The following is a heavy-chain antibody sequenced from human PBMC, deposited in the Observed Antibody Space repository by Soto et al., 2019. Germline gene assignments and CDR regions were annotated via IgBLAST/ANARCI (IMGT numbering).Heavy chain of an antibody. Sequence: QVQLVQSGAEVKEPGASVRVSCKASGYTFINYDISWVRQATGQGLEWMGWMNPGSGKTGYANKFQGRVTMTRDASTTTAPLEPTSLTSKDTAVYYCARMASFGTLTCSTPWAQGTLVTVSS. J-gene: IGHJ5*02. CDR2: MNPGSGKT. CDR1: GYTFINYD. CDR3: ARMASFGTLTCSTP. V-gene: IGHV1-8*02. D-gene: IGHD3-3*01.